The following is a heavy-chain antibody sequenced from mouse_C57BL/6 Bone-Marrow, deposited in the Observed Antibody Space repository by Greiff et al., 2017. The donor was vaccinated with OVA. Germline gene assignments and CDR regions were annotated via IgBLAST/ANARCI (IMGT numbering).Heavy chain of an antibody. Sequence: EVQLQQSGPELVKPGASVKMSCKASGYTFTDYNMHWVKQSHGKSLAWIGYINPNNGGTSYNQKFKGKATLTVNKSSSTAYMELRSLTSEDSAVYYCSRRDGSSPYWYFDVWGTGTTVTVSS. CDR1: GYTFTDYN. CDR2: INPNNGGT. D-gene: IGHD1-1*01. CDR3: SRRDGSSPYWYFDV. V-gene: IGHV1-22*01. J-gene: IGHJ1*03.